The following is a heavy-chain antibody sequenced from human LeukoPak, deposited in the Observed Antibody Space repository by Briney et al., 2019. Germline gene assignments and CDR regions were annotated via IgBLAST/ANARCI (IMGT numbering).Heavy chain of an antibody. J-gene: IGHJ6*02. CDR3: ARGRPSADYYYYGMDV. V-gene: IGHV4-39*07. Sequence: PSETLSLTCTVSGGSIRSSYYYWGWIRQPPGKGLEWIGSIYDSGSTYYNPSLKSRVTISVDTSKNQFSLKLSSVTAADTAVYYCARGRPSADYYYYGMDVWGQGTTVTVSS. CDR2: IYDSGST. D-gene: IGHD5-24*01. CDR1: GGSIRSSYYY.